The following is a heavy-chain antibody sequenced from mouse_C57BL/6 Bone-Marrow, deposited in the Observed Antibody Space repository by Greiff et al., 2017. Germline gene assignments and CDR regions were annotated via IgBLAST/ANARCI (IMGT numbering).Heavy chain of an antibody. CDR2: LYPRSGNT. CDR1: GYTFTSSG. Sequence: VQLQQSGAELARPGASVKLSCKASGYTFTSSGISWVKQRTGQGLEWIGELYPRSGNTYYNEKFQGKAPLTADKSSSTAYMELRSLTSEDSAVYCCARRPYDYGSSYWFAYWGQGNLVTVSA. J-gene: IGHJ3*01. CDR3: ARRPYDYGSSYWFAY. V-gene: IGHV1-81*01. D-gene: IGHD1-1*01.